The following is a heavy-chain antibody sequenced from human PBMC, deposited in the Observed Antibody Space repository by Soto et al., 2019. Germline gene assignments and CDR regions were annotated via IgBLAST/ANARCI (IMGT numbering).Heavy chain of an antibody. CDR3: ARDRSQHWFDP. D-gene: IGHD3-10*01. CDR1: GGSISSGDYY. V-gene: IGHV4-30-4*01. Sequence: SETLSLTCTVSGGSISSGDYYWSWIRQPPGKGLEWIGYIYYSGSTYYNPSLKSRVTISVDTSKNQFSLKLSSVTAADTAVYYCARDRSQHWFDPWGQGTLVTVSS. CDR2: IYYSGST. J-gene: IGHJ5*02.